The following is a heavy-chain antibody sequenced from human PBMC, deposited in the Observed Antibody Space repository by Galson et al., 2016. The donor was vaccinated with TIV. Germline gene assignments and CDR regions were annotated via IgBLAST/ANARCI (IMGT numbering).Heavy chain of an antibody. CDR1: GFTFSIFA. V-gene: IGHV3-23*01. Sequence: LRLSCAASGFTFSIFAMTWVRQAPGIGLEWVSAISGGGGSTYYADSVKGRFTISRDNSKNTLFLQMNSLRAEDTAVYYCTKVPSSGFSYYYGLDVWGQGTTVTVSS. D-gene: IGHD3-22*01. J-gene: IGHJ6*02. CDR3: TKVPSSGFSYYYGLDV. CDR2: ISGGGGST.